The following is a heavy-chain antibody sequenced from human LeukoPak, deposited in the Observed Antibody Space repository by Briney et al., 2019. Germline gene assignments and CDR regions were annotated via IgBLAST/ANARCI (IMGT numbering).Heavy chain of an antibody. J-gene: IGHJ6*02. CDR3: AKEVGATGAIYYGMDV. V-gene: IGHV3-23*01. D-gene: IGHD1-26*01. CDR2: ISASGAGT. CDR1: GLTFNTYA. Sequence: GGSLRLSCAASGLTFNTYAMSWVRQAPGKGLEWVSGISASGAGTYYADSVKGRFTISRDNSKNTLYLQMNSLRAEDTAVHYCAKEVGATGAIYYGMDVWGQGTTVTVSS.